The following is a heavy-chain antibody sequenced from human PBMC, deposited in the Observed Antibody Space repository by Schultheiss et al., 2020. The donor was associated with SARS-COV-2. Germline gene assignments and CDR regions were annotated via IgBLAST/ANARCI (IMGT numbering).Heavy chain of an antibody. D-gene: IGHD3-16*02. Sequence: GGSLRLSCAASGFTFSSYWMSWVRQAPGKGLEWLSYISSSGGTIYYADSVKGRFTISRDNAKNSLYLQMNSLRAEDTAVYYCARARWDWGSYRMGAFDIWGQGTMVTVSS. V-gene: IGHV3-48*04. CDR1: GFTFSSYW. CDR2: ISSSGGTI. CDR3: ARARWDWGSYRMGAFDI. J-gene: IGHJ3*02.